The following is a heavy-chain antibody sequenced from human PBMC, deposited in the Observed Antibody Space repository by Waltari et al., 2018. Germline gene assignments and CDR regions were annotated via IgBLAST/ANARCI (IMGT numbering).Heavy chain of an antibody. V-gene: IGHV1-2*06. D-gene: IGHD1-1*01. CDR1: GYIFIDHY. J-gene: IGHJ5*02. CDR2: IKTKSGVT. CDR3: AREVVRTTMGDP. Sequence: QVQLVQSGAEVKKPGDSVKVSCKASGYIFIDHYIHWIRQAPGQGPEWVERIKTKSGVTKNEQNFQGRVTMTRDTSVNTAYMQLTSLTSDDTALFYCAREVVRTTMGDPWGQGTLVTVSS.